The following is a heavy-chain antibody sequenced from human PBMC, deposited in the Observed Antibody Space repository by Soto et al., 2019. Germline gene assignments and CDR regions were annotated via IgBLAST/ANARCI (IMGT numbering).Heavy chain of an antibody. J-gene: IGHJ4*02. CDR3: ARDRYSSGWYGSPAVFDY. V-gene: IGHV3-21*01. CDR2: ISSSSSYI. D-gene: IGHD6-19*01. CDR1: GFTFSSYS. Sequence: GGSLRLSCAASGFTFSSYSMNWVRQAPGKGLEWVSSISSSSSYIYYADSVKGRFTISRDNAKNSLYLQMNSLRAEDTAVYYCARDRYSSGWYGSPAVFDYWGQGTLVTVSS.